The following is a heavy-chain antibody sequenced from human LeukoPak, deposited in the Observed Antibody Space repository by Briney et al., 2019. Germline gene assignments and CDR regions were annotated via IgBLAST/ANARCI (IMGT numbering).Heavy chain of an antibody. J-gene: IGHJ4*02. CDR2: IYYTGST. D-gene: IGHD3-22*01. CDR3: ASQYYYDSSGYMRDY. Sequence: TSETLSLTCIVSGGSISSSSFYWGWIRQPPGKGLEWIGSIYYTGSTYYNPSLKSRVTISVDTSKNQFSLKLSSVTAADTAVYYCASQYYYDSSGYMRDYWGQGTLVTVSS. CDR1: GGSISSSSFY. V-gene: IGHV4-39*07.